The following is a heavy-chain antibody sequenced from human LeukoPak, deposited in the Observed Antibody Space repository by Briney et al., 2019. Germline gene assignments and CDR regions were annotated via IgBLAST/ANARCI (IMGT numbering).Heavy chain of an antibody. CDR3: ARDEETVAGLNGFDL. CDR2: ITSGSKYI. Sequence: GGSLRLSCAASEFAFSSYSMNWFRQAPGKGLERVASITSGSKYIFYADSVRGRFTISRDNAENSLFLHMKSLRADDTGVYFCARDEETVAGLNGFDLWGQGTLVTVSS. D-gene: IGHD6-19*01. J-gene: IGHJ4*02. V-gene: IGHV3-21*01. CDR1: EFAFSSYS.